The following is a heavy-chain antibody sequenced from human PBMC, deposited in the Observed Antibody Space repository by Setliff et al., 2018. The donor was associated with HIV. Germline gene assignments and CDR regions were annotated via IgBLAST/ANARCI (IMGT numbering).Heavy chain of an antibody. J-gene: IGHJ4*02. V-gene: IGHV5-51*01. CDR1: GYSFTTYW. Sequence: PGESLKISCKTSGYSFTTYWIGWVRQMPGKGLEWMALLYPGDSDIRYSPSFQGQVTISADKSISTAYLQWSSLKASDTAMYYCARPSFSWSYYFDYWGQGTLVTVSS. CDR3: ARPSFSWSYYFDY. CDR2: LYPGDSDI.